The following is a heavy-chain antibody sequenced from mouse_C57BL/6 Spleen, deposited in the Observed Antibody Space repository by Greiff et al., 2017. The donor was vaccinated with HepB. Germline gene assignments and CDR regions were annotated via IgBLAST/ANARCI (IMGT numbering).Heavy chain of an antibody. CDR2: INPYNGGT. CDR3: ASSDYSPYYYAMDY. CDR1: GYTFTDYY. J-gene: IGHJ4*01. Sequence: EVQLQESGPVLVKPGASVKMSCKASGYTFTDYYMNWVKQSHGKSLEWIGVINPYNGGTSYNQKFKGKATLTVDKSSSTAYMELNSLTSEDSAVYYCASSDYSPYYYAMDYWGQGTSVTVSS. V-gene: IGHV1-19*01. D-gene: IGHD2-12*01.